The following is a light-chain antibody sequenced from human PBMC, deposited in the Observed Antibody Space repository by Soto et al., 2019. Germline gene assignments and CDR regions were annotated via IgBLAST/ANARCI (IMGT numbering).Light chain of an antibody. CDR1: TSDVGGYNF. V-gene: IGLV2-14*03. CDR2: NAF. CDR3: SSYTRGRVV. Sequence: QSALTQPASVSGSSGQSITISCTGTTSDVGGYNFVSWYQHHPGKAPKLMIYNAFDRPSGVSNRFSGSKSGNTASLTISGLQAEDEAHYYCSSYTRGRVVFGGGTKVTVL. J-gene: IGLJ2*01.